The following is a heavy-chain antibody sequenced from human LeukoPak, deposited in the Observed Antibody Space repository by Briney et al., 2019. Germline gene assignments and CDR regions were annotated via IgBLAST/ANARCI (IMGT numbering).Heavy chain of an antibody. D-gene: IGHD6-19*01. Sequence: SETLSLTCTVSGGSITNYYWSWIRQPPGKGLEWIGYIYYSGNTNYNPSLKSRVTMSVDTSKNQFSLKLSSVTAADTAVYYCARTVHYISGWAPTYYFDYWRQGTLVSVSS. CDR2: IYYSGNT. V-gene: IGHV4-59*01. CDR3: ARTVHYISGWAPTYYFDY. CDR1: GGSITNYY. J-gene: IGHJ4*02.